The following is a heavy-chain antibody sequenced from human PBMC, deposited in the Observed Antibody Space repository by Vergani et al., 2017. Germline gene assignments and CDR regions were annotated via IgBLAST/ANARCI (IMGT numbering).Heavy chain of an antibody. CDR3: ARLTYEPNV. D-gene: IGHD3-22*01. Sequence: EVQLVQSGAEVKTPGESLRISCKGSGYSFTRYWIIGVRQMPGKGLEWMGRIDPSDSYTNYSPSFQGHVTISAGKSISTAYLQWSSLKAADTAMYYGARLTYEPNVWGQGTTVTVSS. V-gene: IGHV5-10-1*01. CDR2: IDPSDSYT. J-gene: IGHJ6*02. CDR1: GYSFTRYW.